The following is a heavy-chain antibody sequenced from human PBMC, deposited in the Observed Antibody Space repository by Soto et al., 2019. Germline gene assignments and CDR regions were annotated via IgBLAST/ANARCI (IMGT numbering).Heavy chain of an antibody. Sequence: GGSLRLSCAASGFTFSSYEMNWVRQAPGKGLEWVSYISRSGSTIYYADSVKGRFTISRDNAKNSLFLQMNSLRAEDTAVYYCTADLIAVAGSMGDSWGQGALVTVSS. CDR3: TADLIAVAGSMGDS. D-gene: IGHD6-19*01. J-gene: IGHJ4*02. CDR1: GFTFSSYE. CDR2: ISRSGSTI. V-gene: IGHV3-48*03.